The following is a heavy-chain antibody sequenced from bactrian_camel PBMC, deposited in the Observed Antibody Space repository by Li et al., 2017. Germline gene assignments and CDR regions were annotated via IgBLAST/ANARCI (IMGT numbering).Heavy chain of an antibody. J-gene: IGHJ6*01. Sequence: QLVESGGGSVQAGGSLRLSCAVSTSKFGEFYMGWFRQATGNECELVSTISSGDRTSYRDSVRGPFTISHDNVKNTVYLQMDSLKLEDTGVYYCATPPADSGGGPCPLNFGTWSQGTQVTVS. CDR3: ATPPADSGGGPCPLNFGT. V-gene: IGHV3S55*01. CDR1: TSKFGEFY. D-gene: IGHD2*01. CDR2: ISSGDRT.